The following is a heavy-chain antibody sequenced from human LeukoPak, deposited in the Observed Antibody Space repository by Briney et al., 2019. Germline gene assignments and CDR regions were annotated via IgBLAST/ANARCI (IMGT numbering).Heavy chain of an antibody. CDR2: ISGSGGST. D-gene: IGHD3-10*01. Sequence: XGSLRLSCAASGITFSTSAMSWVRQAPGKGLEWVSAISGSGGSTYYADSVKGRFTISRDNSKSTLHLQMNSLRVDDTAVYYCAKLLRGTVVPFYDYWGQGTLVTVSS. CDR3: AKLLRGTVVPFYDY. J-gene: IGHJ4*02. CDR1: GITFSTSA. V-gene: IGHV3-23*01.